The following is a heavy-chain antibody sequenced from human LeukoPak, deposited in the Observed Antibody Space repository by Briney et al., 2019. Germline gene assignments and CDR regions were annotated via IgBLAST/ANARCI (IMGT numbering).Heavy chain of an antibody. V-gene: IGHV3-23*01. Sequence: PGGSLRLSCAAPGFTFSSYAMSCVRQAPGKGLEWVSAISGSGGSTYYADSVKGRFTISRDNSKNTLYLQMNSLRAEYTAVYYCAIDRGAGAYWGQGTLVTVSS. CDR3: AIDRGAGAY. CDR1: GFTFSSYA. CDR2: ISGSGGST. J-gene: IGHJ4*02. D-gene: IGHD3-10*01.